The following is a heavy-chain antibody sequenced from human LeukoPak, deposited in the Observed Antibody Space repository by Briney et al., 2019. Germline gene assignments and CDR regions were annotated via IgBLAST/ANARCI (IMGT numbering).Heavy chain of an antibody. CDR1: GGTFSSYA. CDR3: ASWEWSHSYYYYYGMDV. V-gene: IGHV1-69*13. CDR2: IIPIFGTA. Sequence: SVNVSCTASGGTFSSYAISWVRQAPGQGLEWMGGIIPIFGTANYAQKFQGRVTITADESTSTAYMELSSLRSEDTAVYYCASWEWSHSYYYYYGMDVWGQGTTVTVSS. J-gene: IGHJ6*02. D-gene: IGHD3-3*01.